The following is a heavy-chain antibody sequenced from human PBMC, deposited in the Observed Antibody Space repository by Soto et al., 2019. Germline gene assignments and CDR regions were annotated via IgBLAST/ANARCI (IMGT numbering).Heavy chain of an antibody. J-gene: IGHJ4*02. V-gene: IGHV1-69*08. CDR1: GGTFSSYT. CDR2: IIPILGIA. D-gene: IGHD3-16*01. CDR3: ARDQDYAPLDY. Sequence: QVQLVQSGAEVKKPGSSVKVSCKASGGTFSSYTISWVRQAPGQGLEWMGRIIPILGIANYAQKFQGRVTITADKSTSTAYMELSSLRSEDTAVYYSARDQDYAPLDYWGQGTLVTVSS.